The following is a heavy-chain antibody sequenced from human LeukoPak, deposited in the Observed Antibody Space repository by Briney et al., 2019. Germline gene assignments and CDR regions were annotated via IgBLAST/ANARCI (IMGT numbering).Heavy chain of an antibody. Sequence: RGSLRLSCAASGFTFGSYGMHWVRQAPGKGLEWVAVISYDGSNKYYADSVKGRSTISRDNSKNTLYLQMNSLRAEDTAVYYCAKDLSTVYMDYYYGMDVWGQGTTVTVSS. CDR2: ISYDGSNK. D-gene: IGHD5/OR15-5a*01. V-gene: IGHV3-30*18. CDR3: AKDLSTVYMDYYYGMDV. CDR1: GFTFGSYG. J-gene: IGHJ6*02.